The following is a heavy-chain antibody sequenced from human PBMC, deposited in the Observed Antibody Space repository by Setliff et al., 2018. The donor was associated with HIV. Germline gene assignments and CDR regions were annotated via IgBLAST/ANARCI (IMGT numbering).Heavy chain of an antibody. V-gene: IGHV3-23*01. CDR2: ICRPDDT. D-gene: IGHD3-10*01. J-gene: IGHJ4*02. CDR3: ALLWPFDY. CDR1: GFSFSSCC. Sequence: QSGGSLRLSCAASGFSFSSCCMSWVRQAPGKGLEWVSAICRPDDTYYAGSVKGQFTISRDNSKNTVYLQMNSLTVEDTALYYCALLWPFDYWGQGALVTVSS.